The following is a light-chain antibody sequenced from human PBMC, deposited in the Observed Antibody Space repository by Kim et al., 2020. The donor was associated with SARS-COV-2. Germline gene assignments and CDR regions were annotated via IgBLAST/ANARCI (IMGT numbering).Light chain of an antibody. CDR2: DAS. CDR3: QKRTTWLT. J-gene: IGKJ4*01. V-gene: IGKV3-11*01. CDR1: QSVSSY. Sequence: SFSPRERAALACRASQSVSSYLARYRQKPGPAPRLIMYDASRRPPGIPARVSGSGCVTDFTRTIYSLEPEDAAVYYCQKRTTWLTFGGGTKVDIK.